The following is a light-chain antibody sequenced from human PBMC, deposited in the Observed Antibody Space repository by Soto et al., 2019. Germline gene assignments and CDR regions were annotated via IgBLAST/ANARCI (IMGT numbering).Light chain of an antibody. J-gene: IGKJ3*01. V-gene: IGKV3-11*01. CDR2: ATS. CDR1: QSIGNY. CDR3: QQRSSWPFT. Sequence: EVVLTQSPATLSLSPGEGATLSCRASQSIGNYLAWHQQKPGQAPRLLIYATSNRATGIPARFSGSRSGTDFTLTISSLEPEDFAVYYCQQRSSWPFTFGPGTKVDIK.